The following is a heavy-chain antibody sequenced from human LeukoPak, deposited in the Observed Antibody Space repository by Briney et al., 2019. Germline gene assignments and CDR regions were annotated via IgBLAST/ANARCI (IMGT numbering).Heavy chain of an antibody. CDR2: IFHSGTT. CDR3: ARGSADFWNRYYYYYHMDV. D-gene: IGHD3-3*01. V-gene: IGHV4-38-2*02. Sequence: SETLSLTCTVSGYSISSGYYWGWIRQPPGKGLEWIGSIFHSGTTSYNPSLKSRVTISADTSKNQFSLKLSSVTAADTAVYYCARGSADFWNRYYYYYHMDVWGKGTTVTVSS. J-gene: IGHJ6*03. CDR1: GYSISSGYY.